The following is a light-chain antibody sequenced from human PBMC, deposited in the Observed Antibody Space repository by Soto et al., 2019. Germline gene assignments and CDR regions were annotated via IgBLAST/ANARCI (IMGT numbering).Light chain of an antibody. Sequence: QSVLTQPPSASGTPGQTVTISCSGSSSNIGSTVLSCYQQLPGTAPKLLIFDNHQRPSGVPDRFSGSKSGSSASLAISGLQSDDDAYYYCVAWDDSMSGVVIGGGTKLTVL. CDR1: SSNIGSTV. CDR2: DNH. CDR3: VAWDDSMSGVV. J-gene: IGLJ2*01. V-gene: IGLV1-44*01.